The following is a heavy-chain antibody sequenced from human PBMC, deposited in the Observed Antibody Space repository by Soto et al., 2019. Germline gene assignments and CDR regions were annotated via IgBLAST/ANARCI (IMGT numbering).Heavy chain of an antibody. J-gene: IGHJ4*02. Sequence: GESLRICCAVSGGTFSTYGRNWIRQVPGKGLEWISYIGGASSNIWYADSVRGRFTISRDNAKNSLYLQMNSLRADDTAIYYCARDHNWSFDNWGQGTLVTVSS. CDR1: GGTFSTYG. D-gene: IGHD1-1*01. CDR3: ARDHNWSFDN. V-gene: IGHV3-48*01. CDR2: IGGASSNI.